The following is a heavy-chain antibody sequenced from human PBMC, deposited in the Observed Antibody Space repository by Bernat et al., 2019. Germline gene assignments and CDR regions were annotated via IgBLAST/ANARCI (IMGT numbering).Heavy chain of an antibody. CDR2: INWNGGST. D-gene: IGHD3-10*01. CDR1: GFTFDDYG. CDR3: AKDERRYYYGPPYYYYYMDV. J-gene: IGHJ6*03. V-gene: IGHV3-20*04. Sequence: EVQLVESGGGVVRPGGSLRLSCAASGFTFDDYGMSWVRQAPGKGLEWVSGINWNGGSTGYADSVKGRFTISRDNSKNSLYLQMNSLRTEDTALYYCAKDERRYYYGPPYYYYYMDVWGKGTTVTVSS.